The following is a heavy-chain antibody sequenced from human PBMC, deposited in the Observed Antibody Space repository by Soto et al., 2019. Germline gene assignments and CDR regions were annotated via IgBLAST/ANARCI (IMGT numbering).Heavy chain of an antibody. J-gene: IGHJ4*02. CDR2: ISGSDGKT. CDR3: AKWSYLDY. D-gene: IGHD3-3*01. V-gene: IGHV3-23*01. CDR1: GFSFASFA. Sequence: GGSLRLSCTTSGFSFASFAMTWVRQAPGKGLEWVATISGSDGKTYYADSVKGRFSIPRDTSRNTLYLQMNSLRADDTAIYYCAKWSYLDYWGQGTRVTVSA.